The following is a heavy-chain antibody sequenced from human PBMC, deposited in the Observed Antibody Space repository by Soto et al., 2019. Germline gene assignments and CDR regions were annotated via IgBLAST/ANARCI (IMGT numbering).Heavy chain of an antibody. CDR1: GFTVSSYG. CDR3: ARDSGYDSTD. V-gene: IGHV3-23*01. Sequence: EVQLLESGGGLVQPGESLRLSCAASGFTVSSYGMSWVRQAPGKGPEWISGLSESGDRTTYADSVKSRFTISRDTSNNTLYLQMNSLRVDDTAVYFCARDSGYDSTDWGQGTLVTVSS. CDR2: LSESGDRT. D-gene: IGHD3-22*01. J-gene: IGHJ4*02.